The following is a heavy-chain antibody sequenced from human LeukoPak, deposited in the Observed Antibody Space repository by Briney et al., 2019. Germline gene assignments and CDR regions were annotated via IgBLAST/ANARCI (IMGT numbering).Heavy chain of an antibody. CDR2: INHSGST. CDR3: ARATGYCSGGSCKRFDY. J-gene: IGHJ4*02. D-gene: IGHD2-15*01. CDR1: GGSFSGYY. V-gene: IGHV4-34*01. Sequence: SETLSLTCAVYGGSFSGYYWSWIRQPPGKGLEWIGEINHSGSTNYNPSLKSRVTISVDTSKNQFSLKLSSVTAADTAVYYCARATGYCSGGSCKRFDYWGQGTLVTVSS.